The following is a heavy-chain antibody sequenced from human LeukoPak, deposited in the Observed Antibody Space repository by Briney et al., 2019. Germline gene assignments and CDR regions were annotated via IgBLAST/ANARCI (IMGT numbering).Heavy chain of an antibody. D-gene: IGHD2-21*01. V-gene: IGHV4-38-2*01. Sequence: SETLSLTCAVSGYSISSGYYWGWIRPPPGKGLEWIGSIYHSGSTYYNPSLKSRVTISVDTSKNQFSLKLSSVTAADTVVYYCARTDEYCGGDCYHFDYWGQGTLVTVSS. CDR1: GYSISSGYY. CDR3: ARTDEYCGGDCYHFDY. CDR2: IYHSGST. J-gene: IGHJ4*02.